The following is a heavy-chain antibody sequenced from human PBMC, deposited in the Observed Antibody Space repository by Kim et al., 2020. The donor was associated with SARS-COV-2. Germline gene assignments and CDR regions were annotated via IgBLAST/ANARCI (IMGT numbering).Heavy chain of an antibody. CDR3: ASFTIVVVAEYFQH. D-gene: IGHD3-22*01. J-gene: IGHJ1*01. V-gene: IGHV4-31*02. Sequence: NPAHKRRVTISVATSKNQFSLKLSSVTAADTAVYYCASFTIVVVAEYFQHWGQGTLVTVSS.